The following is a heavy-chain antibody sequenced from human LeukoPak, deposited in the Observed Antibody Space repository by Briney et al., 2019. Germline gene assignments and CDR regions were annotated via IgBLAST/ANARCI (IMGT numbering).Heavy chain of an antibody. CDR2: IKSKTDGGTT. CDR1: GFTFSNAW. D-gene: IGHD1-26*01. J-gene: IGHJ4*02. V-gene: IGHV3-15*01. CDR3: TTKPWELLAY. Sequence: GGSLRLSCAASGFTFSNAWMSWVRQAPGKGVEWVGRIKSKTDGGTTDYAAPVKGRFNISRDDSKNTLYLQMNSLKTEDTAVYYWTTKPWELLAYWGQGTLVTVSS.